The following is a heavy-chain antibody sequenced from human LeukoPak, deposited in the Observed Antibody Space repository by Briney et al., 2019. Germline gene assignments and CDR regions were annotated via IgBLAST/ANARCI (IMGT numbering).Heavy chain of an antibody. CDR1: GFTFRSYA. J-gene: IGHJ4*02. V-gene: IGHV3-23*01. D-gene: IGHD3-22*01. CDR3: AKAYYDSTGYYGY. CDR2: ISGSGGST. Sequence: GGSLRLSXAASGFTFRSYAMSWVRQAPGKGLEWVSTISGSGGSTYYADSVKGRFTISRDNSKNTLYLQMNSLRAEDTAVYYCAKAYYDSTGYYGYWGQGTLVTVSS.